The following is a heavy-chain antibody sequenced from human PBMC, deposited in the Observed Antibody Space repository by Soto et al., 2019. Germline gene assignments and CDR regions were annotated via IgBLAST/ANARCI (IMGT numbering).Heavy chain of an antibody. CDR1: GGTFTSYA. CDR2: IIPIFGTA. J-gene: IGHJ4*02. V-gene: IGHV1-69*13. Sequence: ASVKVSCKASGGTFTSYAISWVRQAPGQGLEWMGGIIPIFGTANYTQKFQGRVTITADESTSTAYMELSSLRSEDTAVYYCASCNNDYGDYCVGIWGQGTLVTVSS. D-gene: IGHD4-17*01. CDR3: ASCNNDYGDYCVGI.